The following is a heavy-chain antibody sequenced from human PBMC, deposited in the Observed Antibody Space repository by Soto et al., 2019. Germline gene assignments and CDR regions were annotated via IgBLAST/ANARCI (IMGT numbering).Heavy chain of an antibody. CDR1: GASIYNGGYC. Sequence: SETLSLTCAVSGASIYNGGYCWSWIRQSPGKGLEWIGHIHNSGSPYNNPSLKSRVTISADTSMNQFSLALTSVTAADTAMYYCARAGGLGAVAVDYWGQGTLVTVSS. V-gene: IGHV4-30-4*01. CDR3: ARAGGLGAVAVDY. CDR2: IHNSGSP. D-gene: IGHD6-19*01. J-gene: IGHJ4*02.